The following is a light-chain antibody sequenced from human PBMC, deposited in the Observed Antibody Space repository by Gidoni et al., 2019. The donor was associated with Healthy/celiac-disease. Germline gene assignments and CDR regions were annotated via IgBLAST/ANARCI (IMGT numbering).Light chain of an antibody. CDR3: QQSYSTLMCS. CDR2: AAS. J-gene: IGKJ2*04. Sequence: PSASSLSASVGDRVTITCRASQSISSYLNWYQQKPGKAPKLLIYAASSLQSGDPSRFSGSGSGTDFTLTISSLQPEDFATYYCQQSYSTLMCSFGQGTNLEIK. CDR1: QSISSY. V-gene: IGKV1-39*01.